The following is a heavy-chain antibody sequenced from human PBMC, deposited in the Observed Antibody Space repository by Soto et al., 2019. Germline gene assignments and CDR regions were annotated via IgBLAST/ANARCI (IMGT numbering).Heavy chain of an antibody. Sequence: PGGSLRLSCAASGFTFSTYAMSWVRQAPGKGLEWVSAISGSGDSTFYADSVKGRFTISRDNSKNTLFLQMNSLRVEDTALYYCAKKDGTDGYYDAFDIWGRGTMVTVSS. J-gene: IGHJ3*02. CDR1: GFTFSTYA. V-gene: IGHV3-23*01. CDR3: AKKDGTDGYYDAFDI. CDR2: ISGSGDST. D-gene: IGHD3-22*01.